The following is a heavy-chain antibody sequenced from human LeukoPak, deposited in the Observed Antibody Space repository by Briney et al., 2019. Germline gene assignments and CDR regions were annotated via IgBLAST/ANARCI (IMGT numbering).Heavy chain of an antibody. D-gene: IGHD3-22*01. CDR3: ARAPSGSSRGHYRDY. J-gene: IGHJ4*02. Sequence: SGGSLRLSCEASGFTFSAYAMTWVRQAPGKGLEWVSSVTESGTNTYYADSVKGRFTISRDNSKNTLFLQMNSLRAEDTAVYYCARAPSGSSRGHYRDYWGQGTLVTVSS. CDR1: GFTFSAYA. CDR2: VTESGTNT. V-gene: IGHV3-23*01.